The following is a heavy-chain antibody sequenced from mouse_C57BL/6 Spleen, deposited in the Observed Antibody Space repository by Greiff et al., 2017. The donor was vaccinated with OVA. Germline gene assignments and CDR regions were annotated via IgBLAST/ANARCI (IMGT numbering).Heavy chain of an antibody. CDR1: GYTFSSSW. Sequence: VQLQQSGPELVKPGASVKISCKASGYTFSSSWMTWVKQRPGKGLEWIGRIYPGGGATNYNGKFKGRATLTADKSSSTAYMQLSSLTSEDSAVYFCARRLLPQNEVLDYGGQGTSVTVSA. J-gene: IGHJ4*01. CDR3: ARRLLPQNEVLDY. D-gene: IGHD1-1*01. V-gene: IGHV1-82*01. CDR2: IYPGGGAT.